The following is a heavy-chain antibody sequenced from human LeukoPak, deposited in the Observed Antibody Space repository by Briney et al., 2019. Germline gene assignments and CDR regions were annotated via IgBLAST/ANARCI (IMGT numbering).Heavy chain of an antibody. D-gene: IGHD3-22*01. CDR2: INHSGST. CDR3: ARGFYYYDSSGYYYRANDAFDI. Sequence: SETLSLTCAVYGGSFSGYYWSWIRQPPGKGLEWIGEINHSGSTNYNPSLKSRVTISVDTSKNQFSLKLSSVTAADTAVYYCARGFYYYDSSGYYYRANDAFDIWGQGTMVTVSS. CDR1: GGSFSGYY. V-gene: IGHV4-34*01. J-gene: IGHJ3*02.